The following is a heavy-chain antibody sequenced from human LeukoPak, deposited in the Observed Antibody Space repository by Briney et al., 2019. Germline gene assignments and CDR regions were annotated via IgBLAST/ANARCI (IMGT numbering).Heavy chain of an antibody. CDR1: GGSISSHY. D-gene: IGHD4-17*01. CDR2: IYTSGST. CDR3: ARIADFGDLDFFDY. V-gene: IGHV4-4*07. J-gene: IGHJ4*02. Sequence: SETLSLSCTVSGGSISSHYWSWIRQPAGKGLEWLGRIYTSGSTNYNPSLKSRITMSIDTSKNQFSLKLSSVTAADTAVYYCARIADFGDLDFFDYWGQGTLVTVSS.